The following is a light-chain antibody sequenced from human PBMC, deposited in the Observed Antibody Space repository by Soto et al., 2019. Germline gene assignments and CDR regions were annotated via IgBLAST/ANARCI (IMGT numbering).Light chain of an antibody. Sequence: EIVMTQSLAARSVYPGESSPLSCRASQSISSYLAWYQQKPGQAPRLLIYGASTRATGLPARFSGSGSGTEFTLTISSLQSEDFAVYYRQQYNSWPRTFGQGTKVDIK. CDR3: QQYNSWPRT. J-gene: IGKJ1*01. CDR1: QSISSY. V-gene: IGKV3-15*01. CDR2: GAS.